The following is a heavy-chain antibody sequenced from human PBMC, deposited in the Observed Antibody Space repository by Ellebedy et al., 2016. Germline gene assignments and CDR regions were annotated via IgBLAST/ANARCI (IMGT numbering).Heavy chain of an antibody. Sequence: GESLKISXAASGFTFSSYAMSWVRQAPGKGLEWVSAISGSGGSTYYADSVKGRFTISRDNSKNTLYLQMNSLRPEDTAVYYCAKSEKPPSEWFGEPFFQHWGQGTLVTVSS. CDR3: AKSEKPPSEWFGEPFFQH. J-gene: IGHJ1*01. D-gene: IGHD3-10*01. CDR2: ISGSGGST. CDR1: GFTFSSYA. V-gene: IGHV3-23*01.